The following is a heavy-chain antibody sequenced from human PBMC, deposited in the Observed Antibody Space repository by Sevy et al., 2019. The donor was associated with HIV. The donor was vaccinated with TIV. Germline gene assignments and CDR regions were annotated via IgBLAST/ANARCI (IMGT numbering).Heavy chain of an antibody. J-gene: IGHJ4*02. CDR2: FSGSGSSA. D-gene: IGHD6-13*01. CDR1: GFTVSSYG. CDR3: AKDRSNYITSAGTLDY. Sequence: RGCLRLSCAASGFTVSSYGMSCVRQAPGKGLKWVSGFSGSGSSAYYADSVKGRFTISRDISKNTLNLQMNSLRVEDTTVYFCAKDRSNYITSAGTLDYWGQGTLVSVSS. V-gene: IGHV3-23*01.